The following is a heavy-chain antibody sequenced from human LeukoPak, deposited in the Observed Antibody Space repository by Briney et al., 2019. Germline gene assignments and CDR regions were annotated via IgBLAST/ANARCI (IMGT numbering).Heavy chain of an antibody. CDR2: INHSGST. D-gene: IGHD6-25*01. V-gene: IGHV4-34*01. J-gene: IGHJ5*02. CDR1: GGSFSGYY. Sequence: WETLSLTCAVYGGSFSGYYWSWVRQPPGKGLEWVGEINHSGSTNSNPSLKSRVPISVSTSKTQFSLKRSSVTAAATAVYSCASQTGGQRGSWGEGTLVTVSS. CDR3: ASQTGGQRGS.